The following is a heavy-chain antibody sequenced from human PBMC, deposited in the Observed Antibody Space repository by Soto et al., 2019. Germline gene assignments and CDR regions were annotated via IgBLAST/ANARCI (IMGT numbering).Heavy chain of an antibody. CDR1: GGSISSAY. Sequence: QVQLQESCPGLVKPSETLSLTCTVSGGSISSAYWSWIRQPAVKALGWIGRIYPSGNTNYKPSLRSRLTLSRDASKNQFSLILSSVTAADTAVYFCARDDYGSAGMDGWVQGTTMTVS. CDR3: ARDDYGSAGMDG. V-gene: IGHV4-4*07. D-gene: IGHD3-10*01. J-gene: IGHJ6*02. CDR2: IYPSGNT.